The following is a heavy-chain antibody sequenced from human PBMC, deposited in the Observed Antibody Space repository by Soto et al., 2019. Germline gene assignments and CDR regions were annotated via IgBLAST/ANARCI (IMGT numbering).Heavy chain of an antibody. CDR2: ISGSGGST. V-gene: IGHV3-23*01. CDR1: EVVYLSGP. Sequence: GGSISQACPACEVVYLSGPLIMKKQAPGRGLEWVSAISGSGGSTYYADSVKGRFTISRDNSKNTLYLQMNSLGAEDTAIYYCAKARGSSTPAPGSYWGQGSLVTVSS. J-gene: IGHJ4*02. D-gene: IGHD3-16*01. CDR3: AKARGSSTPAPGSY.